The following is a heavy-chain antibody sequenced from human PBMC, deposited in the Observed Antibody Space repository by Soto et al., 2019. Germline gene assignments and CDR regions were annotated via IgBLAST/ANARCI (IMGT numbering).Heavy chain of an antibody. Sequence: SETLSLTCTVSGGSISSSSYYWGWIRQPPGKGLEWIGSIYYSGSTYYNPSLKSRVTISVDTSKNQFSLKLSSVTAADTAVYYCARASNDYGDSGPFDYWGQGTLVTVSS. CDR3: ARASNDYGDSGPFDY. CDR2: IYYSGST. V-gene: IGHV4-39*01. J-gene: IGHJ4*02. CDR1: GGSISSSSYY. D-gene: IGHD4-17*01.